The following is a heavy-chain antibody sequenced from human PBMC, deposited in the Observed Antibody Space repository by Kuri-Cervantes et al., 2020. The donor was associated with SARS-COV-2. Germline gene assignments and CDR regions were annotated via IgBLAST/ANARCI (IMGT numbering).Heavy chain of an antibody. D-gene: IGHD2-15*01. J-gene: IGHJ4*02. Sequence: GESLKISCAASGFTFSSYGMHWVRQAPGKGLEWVAFIRYDGSNKYYADSVKGRFTISRDNSKNTPYLQMNSLRAEDTAVYYCAKDFYSPRGGWYYFDYWGQGTLVTVSS. V-gene: IGHV3-30*02. CDR3: AKDFYSPRGGWYYFDY. CDR2: IRYDGSNK. CDR1: GFTFSSYG.